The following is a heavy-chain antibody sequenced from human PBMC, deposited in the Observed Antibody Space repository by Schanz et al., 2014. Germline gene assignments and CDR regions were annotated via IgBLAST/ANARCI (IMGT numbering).Heavy chain of an antibody. CDR1: GITLSGYG. Sequence: QVQLVESGGGVVQPGRSLRLSCAASGITLSGYGLHWVRQAPGKGLEWVGFISFDGRNTGYAHSVKGRFTISRDNSNNTLYLQMNTLRAEDTAVYYCARRITGTHHNPYYHGMDVWGQGTTVTVS. D-gene: IGHD1-20*01. J-gene: IGHJ6*02. CDR2: ISFDGRNT. CDR3: ARRITGTHHNPYYHGMDV. V-gene: IGHV3-30*03.